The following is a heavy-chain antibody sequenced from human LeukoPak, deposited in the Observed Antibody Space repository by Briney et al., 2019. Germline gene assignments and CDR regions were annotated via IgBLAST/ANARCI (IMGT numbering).Heavy chain of an antibody. CDR2: INHSGST. D-gene: IGHD3-3*01. CDR1: GGSFSGYY. CDR3: ARAGGFTIFGVVTYNWFDP. J-gene: IGHJ5*02. Sequence: PSETLSLTCAVYGGSFSGYYWSWIRQPPGKGLEWIGEINHSGSTNYNPSLKSRVTISVDTSKNQFSLKLSSVTAADTAVYYCARAGGFTIFGVVTYNWFDPWGQGTLVTVSS. V-gene: IGHV4-34*01.